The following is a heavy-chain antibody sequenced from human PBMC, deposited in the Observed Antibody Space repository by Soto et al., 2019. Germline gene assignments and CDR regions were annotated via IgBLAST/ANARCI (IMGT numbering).Heavy chain of an antibody. Sequence: QVQLVQSGAEVKKPGSSVKVSCKASGGTFSSYAISWVRQAPGQGLEWMGGIIPIFGTANYAQKFQGRVTLTADESTSTAYMELSSLRSEDTAVYYCARDSEGRSYDSSGYFGYWGQGTLGTVSS. V-gene: IGHV1-69*12. CDR3: ARDSEGRSYDSSGYFGY. CDR2: IIPIFGTA. CDR1: GGTFSSYA. D-gene: IGHD3-22*01. J-gene: IGHJ4*02.